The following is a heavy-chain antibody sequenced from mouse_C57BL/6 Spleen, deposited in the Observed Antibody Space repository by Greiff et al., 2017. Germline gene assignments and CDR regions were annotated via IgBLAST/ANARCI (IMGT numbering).Heavy chain of an antibody. CDR2: LHPSDSDT. V-gene: IGHV1-74*01. D-gene: IGHD2-3*01. J-gene: IGHJ3*01. CDR3: AIGDGYYFGRFAY. CDR1: GYTFTSYW. Sequence: QVQLQQPGAELVKPGASVKVSCKASGYTFTSYWMHWVKQRPGQGLEWIGRLHPSDSDTNYNQKFKGKATLTVDKSSSTAYMQLSSLTSEDSAVYYCAIGDGYYFGRFAYWGQGTLVTVSA.